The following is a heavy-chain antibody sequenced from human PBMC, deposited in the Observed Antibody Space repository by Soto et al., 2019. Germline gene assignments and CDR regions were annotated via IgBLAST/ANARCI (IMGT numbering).Heavy chain of an antibody. J-gene: IGHJ4*02. CDR3: ASSFGESDKGLFDY. Sequence: PSETLSLTCTVSGGSISSYYWSWIRQPPGKGLEWIGYIYYSGSTNYNPSLKSRVTISVDTSKNQFSLKLSSVTAADTAVYYCASSFGESDKGLFDYWGQGTLVTVSS. CDR1: GGSISSYY. D-gene: IGHD3-10*01. V-gene: IGHV4-59*01. CDR2: IYYSGST.